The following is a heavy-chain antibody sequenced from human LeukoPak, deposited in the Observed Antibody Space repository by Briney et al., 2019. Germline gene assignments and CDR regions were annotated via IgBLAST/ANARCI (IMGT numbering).Heavy chain of an antibody. D-gene: IGHD3-22*01. J-gene: IGHJ4*02. CDR1: GFTFSSHG. Sequence: PGGSLRLFCAASGFTFSSHGMHWVRQAPGKGLEWVAFIRHDGSNKYYADSVKGRFTISRDNSKNTLYVQMNSLRAEDTAVYYCAKDRSDYYYDTTGPLNYWGQGTLVTVSP. CDR2: IRHDGSNK. V-gene: IGHV3-30*02. CDR3: AKDRSDYYYDTTGPLNY.